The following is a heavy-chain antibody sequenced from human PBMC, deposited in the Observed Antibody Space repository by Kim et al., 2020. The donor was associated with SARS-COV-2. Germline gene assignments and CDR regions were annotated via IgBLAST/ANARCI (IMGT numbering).Heavy chain of an antibody. J-gene: IGHJ6*02. CDR3: ARRSPGVYGDYTGGTYYYGMDV. Sequence: GESLKISCKGSGYSFTSYWIGWVRQMPGKGLEWMGIIYPGDSDTRYSPSFQGQVTISADKSISTAYLQWSSLKASDTAMYYCARRSPGVYGDYTGGTYYYGMDVWGQGTTVTVSS. CDR1: GYSFTSYW. CDR2: IYPGDSDT. V-gene: IGHV5-51*01. D-gene: IGHD4-17*01.